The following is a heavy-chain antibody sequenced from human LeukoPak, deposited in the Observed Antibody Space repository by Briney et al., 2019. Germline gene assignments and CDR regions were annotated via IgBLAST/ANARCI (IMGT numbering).Heavy chain of an antibody. J-gene: IGHJ3*02. Sequence: PGGSLRLSCAASGFTFSSYAMSWVRQAPGKGLEWVSAISGSGGSTYYADSVKGRFTISRDNSKNTLYLQMNSLRAEDTAVYYCAKGRPVGYCSSTSCSDAFDIWGQGTMVTVSS. CDR3: AKGRPVGYCSSTSCSDAFDI. V-gene: IGHV3-23*01. CDR1: GFTFSSYA. CDR2: ISGSGGST. D-gene: IGHD2-2*01.